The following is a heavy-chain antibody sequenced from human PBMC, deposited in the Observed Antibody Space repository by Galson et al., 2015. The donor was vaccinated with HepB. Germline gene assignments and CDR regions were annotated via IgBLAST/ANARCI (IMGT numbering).Heavy chain of an antibody. D-gene: IGHD6-13*01. CDR1: GFTFSSYW. CDR3: ARGRGSSSWYSRGNDAFDI. V-gene: IGHV3-7*01. J-gene: IGHJ3*02. CDR2: IKQDGSEK. Sequence: SLRLSCAASGFTFSSYWMSWVRQAPGKGLEWVANIKQDGSEKYYVDSVKGRFTISRDNAKNSLYLQMNSLRAEDTAVYYCARGRGSSSWYSRGNDAFDIWGHGTMVTVSS.